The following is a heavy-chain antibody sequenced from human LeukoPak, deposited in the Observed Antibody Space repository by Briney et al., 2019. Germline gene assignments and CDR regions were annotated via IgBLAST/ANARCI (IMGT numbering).Heavy chain of an antibody. V-gene: IGHV3-53*01. CDR3: ARERREGSYYYDSSGYAV. J-gene: IGHJ4*02. Sequence: PGGSLRLSCAASRFTVSSNYMSWVRQAPGKGLEWVSVIYSGGSTYYADSVKGRFTISRDNSKNTLYLQMNSLRAEDTAVYYCARERREGSYYYDSSGYAVWGQGTLVTVSS. D-gene: IGHD3-22*01. CDR2: IYSGGST. CDR1: RFTVSSNY.